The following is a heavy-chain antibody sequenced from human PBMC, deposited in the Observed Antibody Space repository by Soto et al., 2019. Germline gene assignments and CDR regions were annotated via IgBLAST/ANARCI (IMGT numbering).Heavy chain of an antibody. J-gene: IGHJ5*02. CDR2: IYYSGST. D-gene: IGHD3-10*01. V-gene: IGHV4-30-4*01. CDR3: ARETITMVRGVIENWFDP. Sequence: QVQLQESGPGLVKPSQILSLTCTVSGGSISSGDYYWSWIRQPPGKGLEWIGYIYYSGSTYYNPSLKSRVTISVDTSKNQFSLKLSSVTAADTAVYYCARETITMVRGVIENWFDPWGQGTLVTVSS. CDR1: GGSISSGDYY.